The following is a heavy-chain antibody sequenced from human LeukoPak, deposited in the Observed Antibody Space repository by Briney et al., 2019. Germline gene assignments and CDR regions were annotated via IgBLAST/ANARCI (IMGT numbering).Heavy chain of an antibody. CDR3: ARVALDILTEHYFHY. CDR1: GGSFSGYY. CDR2: INHSGST. J-gene: IGHJ4*02. V-gene: IGHV4-34*01. Sequence: SETLSLTCALYGGSFSGYYWSGIRQPPGKGLEWGWEINHSGSTNYNPSLKSRVTISVDTSKNQFSLKLSSVTAADTAVYYCARVALDILTEHYFHYWGQGTLVTVSS. D-gene: IGHD3-9*01.